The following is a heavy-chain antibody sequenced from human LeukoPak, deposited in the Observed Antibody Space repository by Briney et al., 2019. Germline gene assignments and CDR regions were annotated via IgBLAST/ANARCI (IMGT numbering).Heavy chain of an antibody. CDR1: GGSFSGYY. J-gene: IGHJ5*02. D-gene: IGHD2-2*01. CDR3: ARSFIVVVPAAIRPAGFDP. Sequence: SETLSLTCAVYGGSFSGYYWSWIRQPPGKGLEWIGEINHSGSTNYNPSLKSRVTISVDTSKNQFSLRLSSVTVADTAVYYCARSFIVVVPAAIRPAGFDPWGQGTLVTVSS. CDR2: INHSGST. V-gene: IGHV4-34*01.